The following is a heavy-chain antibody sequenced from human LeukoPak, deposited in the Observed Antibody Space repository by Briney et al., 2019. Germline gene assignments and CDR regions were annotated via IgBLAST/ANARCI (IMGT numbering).Heavy chain of an antibody. D-gene: IGHD4-23*01. CDR1: GGSISSGSYH. Sequence: SETLSLTCTVSGGSISSGSYHWSWIRQPAGKGLEWIGRIYTSGSTNYSPSLKSRVTISVDTSKNQFSLKLSSVTAADTAVYYCARVSPGGNARGAGFDYWGQGTLVTVSS. CDR2: IYTSGST. CDR3: ARVSPGGNARGAGFDY. J-gene: IGHJ4*02. V-gene: IGHV4-61*02.